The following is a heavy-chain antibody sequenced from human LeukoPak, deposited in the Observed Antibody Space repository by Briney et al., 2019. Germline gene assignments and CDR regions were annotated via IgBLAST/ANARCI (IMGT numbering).Heavy chain of an antibody. V-gene: IGHV3-7*03. D-gene: IGHD6-6*01. CDR3: AKGSTSIAARWWYFDL. Sequence: GGSLRLSCAASGFTFSSYWMNWVRQAPGKGLEWVANIKQDGSEKYYVDSVQGRFTISRDNAKSSLYLQMNSLRAEDTAVYYCAKGSTSIAARWWYFDLWGRGTLVTVSS. J-gene: IGHJ2*01. CDR2: IKQDGSEK. CDR1: GFTFSSYW.